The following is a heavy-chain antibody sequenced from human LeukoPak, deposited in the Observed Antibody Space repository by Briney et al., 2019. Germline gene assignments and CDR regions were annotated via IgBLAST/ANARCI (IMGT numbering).Heavy chain of an antibody. CDR1: GGSISSYY. D-gene: IGHD3-3*01. CDR3: ARGVGWSGAFDI. Sequence: PSETLSLTCTVSGGSISSYYWSWIRQPPGKGLEWIGYIYYSGSTNYNPSLKSRVTISVYTSKNQFSLKLSSVTAADTAVYYCARGVGWSGAFDIWGQGTMVTVS. V-gene: IGHV4-59*01. J-gene: IGHJ3*02. CDR2: IYYSGST.